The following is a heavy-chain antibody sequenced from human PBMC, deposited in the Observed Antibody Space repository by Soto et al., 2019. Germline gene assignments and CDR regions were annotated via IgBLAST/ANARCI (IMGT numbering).Heavy chain of an antibody. CDR3: ARVYYIDYGPFDY. D-gene: IGHD4-17*01. CDR1: GGSISSSGFY. Sequence: SETLSLTCTVSGGSISSSGFYWGWIRQPPGKGLEWIGSLYYGGNTYYNPSLKSRVTMSVDTSKSQFSLKLSSVTAADTAVYYCARVYYIDYGPFDYWGQGTLVTVSS. CDR2: LYYGGNT. V-gene: IGHV4-39*01. J-gene: IGHJ4*02.